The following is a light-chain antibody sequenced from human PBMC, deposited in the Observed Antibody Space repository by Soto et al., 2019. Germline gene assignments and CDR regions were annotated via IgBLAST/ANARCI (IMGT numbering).Light chain of an antibody. CDR1: QSISNH. CDR3: QQSYSSPPT. Sequence: DLQMTQSPSTLSGSVGDRITITCRASQSISNHLNWYQQKPGKAPKLLIFAASSLQSGVPSRFSGSRSGPDFTLTISSLQPEDFATYYCQQSYSSPPTFGQGTKVDIK. J-gene: IGKJ1*01. CDR2: AAS. V-gene: IGKV1-39*01.